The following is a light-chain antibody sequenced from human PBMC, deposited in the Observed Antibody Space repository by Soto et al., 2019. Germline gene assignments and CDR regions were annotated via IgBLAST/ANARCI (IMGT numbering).Light chain of an antibody. CDR2: AAS. Sequence: DIQMTQSPSSLSASVGDRVTITCRASQSMSSYLNWYQQKPGKAPKLLIYAASSLQSGVPSRFSGSGSGTDFTLTISSLQPEDFATYYCQQSSEATWTFGQGTKVEIK. CDR1: QSMSSY. CDR3: QQSSEATWT. J-gene: IGKJ1*01. V-gene: IGKV1-39*01.